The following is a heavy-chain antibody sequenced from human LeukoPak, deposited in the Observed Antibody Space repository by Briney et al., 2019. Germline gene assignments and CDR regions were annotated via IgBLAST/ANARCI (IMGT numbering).Heavy chain of an antibody. CDR1: GYTFTSYD. J-gene: IGHJ6*02. CDR2: MNPNSGNT. V-gene: IGHV1-8*02. Sequence: ASVKVSFKASGYTFTSYDINWVRQATGQGLEWMGWMNPNSGNTGYAQKFQGRVTMTRNTSISTAYMELSSLRSEDTAVYYCARSPYYYDSRRTYYYYYGMDVWGQGTTVTVSS. D-gene: IGHD3-22*01. CDR3: ARSPYYYDSRRTYYYYYGMDV.